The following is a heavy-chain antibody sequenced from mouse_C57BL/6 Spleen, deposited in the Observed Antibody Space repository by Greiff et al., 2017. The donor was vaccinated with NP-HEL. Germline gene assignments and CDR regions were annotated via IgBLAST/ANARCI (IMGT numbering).Heavy chain of an antibody. CDR3: ARHEPHYYGSSSPYYFDY. D-gene: IGHD1-1*01. Sequence: QVQLQQSGAELVKPGASVKLSCKASGYTFTEYTIHWVKQRSGQGLEWIGWFYPGSGSIKYNEKFKDKATLTADKSSSTVYMELSRLTSEDSAVYFCARHEPHYYGSSSPYYFDYWGQGTTLTVSS. J-gene: IGHJ2*01. CDR2: FYPGSGSI. V-gene: IGHV1-62-2*01. CDR1: GYTFTEYT.